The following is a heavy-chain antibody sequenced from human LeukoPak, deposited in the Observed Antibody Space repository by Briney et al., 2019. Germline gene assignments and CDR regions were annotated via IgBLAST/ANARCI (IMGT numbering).Heavy chain of an antibody. CDR2: IYHSGST. J-gene: IGHJ4*02. V-gene: IGHV4-38-2*02. Sequence: PSETLSLTCTVSGYSISSGYYWGWIRQPPGKGLEWIGSIYHSGSTYYNPSLKGRVTISVDTSKNQFSLKLSSVTAADTAVYYCARAMYPRASRPSRYYFVYWGQGTLVTVSS. CDR1: GYSISSGYY. D-gene: IGHD2-2*01. CDR3: ARAMYPRASRPSRYYFVY.